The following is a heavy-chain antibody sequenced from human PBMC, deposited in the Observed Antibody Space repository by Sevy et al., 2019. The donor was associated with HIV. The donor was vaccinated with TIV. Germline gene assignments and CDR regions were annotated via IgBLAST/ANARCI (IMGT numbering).Heavy chain of an antibody. CDR3: ASLYYYDTGVVDY. D-gene: IGHD3-22*01. V-gene: IGHV3-23*01. CDR2: ISGSGGST. J-gene: IGHJ4*02. Sequence: GGSLRLSCAASGFTFSSYAMGWVRQAPGKGLEWVSAISGSGGSTYYADSVKGRFTISRDNSKNTLYLQMNSLRAEDTAVYYCASLYYYDTGVVDYWGQGTLVTVSS. CDR1: GFTFSSYA.